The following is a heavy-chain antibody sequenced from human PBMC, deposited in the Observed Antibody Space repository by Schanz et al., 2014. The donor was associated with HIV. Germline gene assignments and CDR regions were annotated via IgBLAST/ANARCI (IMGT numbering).Heavy chain of an antibody. CDR1: GFTFSNYG. D-gene: IGHD4-17*01. V-gene: IGHV3-30*03. CDR3: AREGPTVTPGYYYGMDV. J-gene: IGHJ6*02. Sequence: VQLVEFGGGLVQPGGSLRLSCAASGFTFSNYGMHWVRQAPGKGLEWVALISYDGSYKYYADSVKGRFTISRDNSKNRLFLQMNSLRAEDRALYYCAREGPTVTPGYYYGMDVWGQGTTVTVSS. CDR2: ISYDGSYK.